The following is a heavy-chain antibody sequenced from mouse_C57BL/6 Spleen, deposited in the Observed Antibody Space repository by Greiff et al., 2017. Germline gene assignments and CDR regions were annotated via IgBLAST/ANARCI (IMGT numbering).Heavy chain of an antibody. CDR3: TIYGNYVYAMDY. CDR1: GFNIKDDY. D-gene: IGHD2-1*01. Sequence: EVKLQESGAELVRPGASVKLSCTASGFNIKDDYMHWVKQRPEQGLEWIGWIDPENGDTEYASKFQGKATITADTSSNTAYLQLSSLTSEDTAGYYCTIYGNYVYAMDYWGQGTSVTVSS. J-gene: IGHJ4*01. CDR2: IDPENGDT. V-gene: IGHV14-4*01.